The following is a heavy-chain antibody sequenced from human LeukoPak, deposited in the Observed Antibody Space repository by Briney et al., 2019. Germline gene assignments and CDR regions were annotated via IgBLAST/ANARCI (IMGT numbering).Heavy chain of an antibody. CDR3: AKAPQQFRPYYFDY. D-gene: IGHD6-13*01. CDR2: IRYDGSNK. V-gene: IGHV3-30*02. CDR1: GFTFSIYG. J-gene: IGHJ4*02. Sequence: GGSLRLSCAASGFTFSIYGMHWVREAPGKGLEGVAFIRYDGSNKYYADSVKGRFTISRDNSKNTLYLKMNSLRAEDTAVYYCAKAPQQFRPYYFDYWGQGTLVTVSS.